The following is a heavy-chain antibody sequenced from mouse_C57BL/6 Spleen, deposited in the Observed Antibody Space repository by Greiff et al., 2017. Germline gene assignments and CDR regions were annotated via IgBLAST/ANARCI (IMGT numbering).Heavy chain of an antibody. J-gene: IGHJ1*03. CDR1: GYTFTSYW. CDR2: IDPSDSYT. CDR3: ARPFDV. V-gene: IGHV1-50*01. Sequence: QVQLQQPGAELVKPGASVKLSCKASGYTFTSYWMQLVKQRPGQGLEWIGEIDPSDSYTNYNQKFKGKATLTVDTSSSTAYMHLSSLTSEDSAVYYCARPFDVWGTGTTVTVSS.